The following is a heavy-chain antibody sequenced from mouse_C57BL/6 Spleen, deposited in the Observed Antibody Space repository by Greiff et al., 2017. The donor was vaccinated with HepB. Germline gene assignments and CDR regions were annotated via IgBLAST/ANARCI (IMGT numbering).Heavy chain of an antibody. CDR1: GYTFTSYW. V-gene: IGHV1-61*01. Sequence: VKLQQPGAELVRPGSSVKLSCKASGYTFTSYWMDWVKQRPGQGLEWIGNIYPSDSETHYNQKFKDKATLTVDKSSSTAYMQLSSLTSEDSAVYYCARGYYYASSHWGQGTTLTVSS. J-gene: IGHJ2*01. CDR3: ARGYYYASSH. CDR2: IYPSDSET. D-gene: IGHD1-1*01.